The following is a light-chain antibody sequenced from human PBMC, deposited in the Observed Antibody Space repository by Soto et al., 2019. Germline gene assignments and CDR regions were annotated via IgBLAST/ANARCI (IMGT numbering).Light chain of an antibody. CDR3: QKYNGAPPFT. J-gene: IGKJ3*01. Sequence: DIQMTQSPSSLSASVGDRVTITCRASQCIGNSLAWYQQKPGNVPKLLIYAASTLQSGVPSRFSGSGSETDFTLTITSLQPEDVATYYCQKYNGAPPFTFGPGTKVDIK. V-gene: IGKV1-27*01. CDR2: AAS. CDR1: QCIGNS.